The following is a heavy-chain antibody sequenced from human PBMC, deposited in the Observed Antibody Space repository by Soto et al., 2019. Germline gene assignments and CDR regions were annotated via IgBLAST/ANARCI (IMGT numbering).Heavy chain of an antibody. CDR1: GGSISSGGYY. V-gene: IGHV4-31*03. Sequence: QVQLQASGPGLVKASQTLSRTCNVSGGSISSGGYYWTWIRQHTGKGLEWIGNIHHSGSTFYNPSVKGRGSVSVDTSQNQSSLKLGSVTSADTAVYFCVRGVLSWGQGALVTVS. CDR3: VRGVLS. J-gene: IGHJ1*01. D-gene: IGHD3-10*02. CDR2: IHHSGST.